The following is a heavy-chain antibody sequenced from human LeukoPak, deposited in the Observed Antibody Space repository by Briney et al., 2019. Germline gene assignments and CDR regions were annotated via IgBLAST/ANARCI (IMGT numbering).Heavy chain of an antibody. CDR3: ARERQWLVLSYFDY. V-gene: IGHV3-21*01. J-gene: IGHJ4*02. Sequence: PGGSLRLSCEAFGFTFSSYSMNWVRQAPGKGLEWVSSISTSSGYIYYADSVKGRFTISRDNSKNTLYLQMNSLRAEDTAVYYCARERQWLVLSYFDYWGQGTLVTVSS. CDR1: GFTFSSYS. CDR2: ISTSSGYI. D-gene: IGHD6-19*01.